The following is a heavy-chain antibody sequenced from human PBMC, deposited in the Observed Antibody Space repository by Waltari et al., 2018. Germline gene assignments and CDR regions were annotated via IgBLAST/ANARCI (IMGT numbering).Heavy chain of an antibody. J-gene: IGHJ4*02. V-gene: IGHV3-30-3*01. CDR1: GLPSRSYA. CDR3: ARVNYFDY. Sequence: QVQLVESGGGVVQPGRSLRLSCAAAGLPSRSYALHWVRQAPGKGLEWVAVISYDGSNKYYADSVKGRFTISRDNSKNTLYLQMNSLRAEDTAVYYCARVNYFDYWGQGTLVTVSS. CDR2: ISYDGSNK.